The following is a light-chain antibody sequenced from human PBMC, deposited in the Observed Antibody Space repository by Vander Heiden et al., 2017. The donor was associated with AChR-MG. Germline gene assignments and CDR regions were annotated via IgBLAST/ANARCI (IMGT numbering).Light chain of an antibody. CDR3: MQALQTPWT. V-gene: IGKV2-28*01. CDR1: QSLLHSNGYNY. J-gene: IGKJ1*01. CDR2: LGS. Sequence: DSVMTQSPLSLPVDPGEPASISCRSSQSLLHSNGYNYLDWYLQKPGQSPQLLIYLGSNRASGVPDRFSGSGSGTDFTLKISRVEAEDVGVYYCMQALQTPWTFGQGTKVEIK.